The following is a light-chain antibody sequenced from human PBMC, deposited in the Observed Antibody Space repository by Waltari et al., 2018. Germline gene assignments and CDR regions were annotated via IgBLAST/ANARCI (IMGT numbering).Light chain of an antibody. Sequence: IVLTQSPGPLSLSPGERATLSCRASQSVNTYLAWYQQKPGQAPRLLIYGAYTRAAGIPDCFSGSGSGTDFSLTISRLEAEDFAVYYCQHHVRLPATFGQGTKVEIK. J-gene: IGKJ1*01. CDR1: QSVNTY. CDR3: QHHVRLPAT. CDR2: GAY. V-gene: IGKV3-20*01.